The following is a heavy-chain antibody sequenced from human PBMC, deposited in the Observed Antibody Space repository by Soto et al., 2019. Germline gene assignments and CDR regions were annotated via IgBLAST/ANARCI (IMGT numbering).Heavy chain of an antibody. CDR2: ISRTSSAI. CDR1: GFTLSSYS. CDR3: ARDGGYSGYDIDY. J-gene: IGHJ4*02. D-gene: IGHD5-12*01. V-gene: IGHV3-48*02. Sequence: EVQLVESGGGLVQPGGSLRLSCAASGFTLSSYSMNWVRQAPGKGLDWVAYISRTSSAIYYADSVKGRFTISRDNANNSLFLQMNGLRDEDTAVYYCARDGGYSGYDIDYWGLGTLVTVSS.